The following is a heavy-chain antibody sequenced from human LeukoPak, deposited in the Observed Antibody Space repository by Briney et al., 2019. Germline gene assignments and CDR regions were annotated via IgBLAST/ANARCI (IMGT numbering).Heavy chain of an antibody. CDR2: INEDGSTT. V-gene: IGHV3-74*01. D-gene: IGHD3/OR15-3a*01. J-gene: IGHJ4*02. CDR3: ARGFWTGVEY. Sequence: GGSLRLSCAASGFTFSSNWMHWVRQALGKGLVWVSRINEDGSTTNYADSVKGRSTIFRDNAKNTLYLQMNSLRAEDTAVYYCARGFWTGVEYWGQGALVTVSS. CDR1: GFTFSSNW.